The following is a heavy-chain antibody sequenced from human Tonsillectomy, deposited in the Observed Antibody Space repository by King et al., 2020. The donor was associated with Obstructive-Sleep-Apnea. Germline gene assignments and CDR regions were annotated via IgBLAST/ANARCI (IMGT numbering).Heavy chain of an antibody. CDR3: ARCLAAAGTLDY. J-gene: IGHJ4*02. CDR1: GYTLTSYY. Sequence: VQLVESGAEVKKPGASVKVSCKASGYTLTSYYMHWGRQAPGQGLEWMGIINPSGGSTSYAQKFQGRVTMTRETSTSTVYMELSSLRSEDTAVYYCARCLAAAGTLDYWGQGTLVTVSS. D-gene: IGHD6-13*01. V-gene: IGHV1-46*01. CDR2: INPSGGST.